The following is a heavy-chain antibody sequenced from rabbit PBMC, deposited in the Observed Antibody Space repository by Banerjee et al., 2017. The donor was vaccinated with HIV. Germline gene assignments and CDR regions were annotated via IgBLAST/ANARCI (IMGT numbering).Heavy chain of an antibody. CDR3: ARHAGSSYKFNL. D-gene: IGHD8-1*01. J-gene: IGHJ4*01. V-gene: IGHV1S40*01. CDR1: GFSFSSSYY. CDR2: IYAGSSGST. Sequence: QSLEESGGDLVKPGASLTLTCTASGFSFSSSYYMCWVRQAPGKGLEWIACIYAGSSGSTYYASWAKGRFTISKTSSTTVTLQMTSLTAADTATYFCARHAGSSYKFNLWGQGTLVTVS.